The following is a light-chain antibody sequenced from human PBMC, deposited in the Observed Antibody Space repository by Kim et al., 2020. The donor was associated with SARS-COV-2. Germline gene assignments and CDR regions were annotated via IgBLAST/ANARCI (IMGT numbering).Light chain of an antibody. J-gene: IGKJ4*01. CDR1: QGISNS. V-gene: IGKV1-NL1*01. CDR2: GAS. Sequence: DIQMTQSPSSLSASVGERVTFTCRASQGISNSLAWYQQRPGKAPELLIYGASRLESWAPSRFSGSGSGTDYTLTISRLQPEDFATYYCQQYYSLPLTFGGGTKVDIK. CDR3: QQYYSLPLT.